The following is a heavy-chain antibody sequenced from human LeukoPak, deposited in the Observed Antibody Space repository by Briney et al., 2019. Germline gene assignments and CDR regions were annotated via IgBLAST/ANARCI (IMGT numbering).Heavy chain of an antibody. CDR1: GFTVSSNY. CDR2: ISSSSSYI. Sequence: PGGSLRLSRAASGFTVSSNYMSWVRQAPGKGLEWVSSISSSSSYIYYADSVKGRFTISRDNAKNSLYLQMNSLRAEDTAVYYCARDLTTDNWGQGTLVTVSS. CDR3: ARDLTTDN. D-gene: IGHD3-22*01. J-gene: IGHJ4*02. V-gene: IGHV3-21*01.